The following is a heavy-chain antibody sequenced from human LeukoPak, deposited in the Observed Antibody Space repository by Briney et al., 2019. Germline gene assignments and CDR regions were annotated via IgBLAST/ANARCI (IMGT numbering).Heavy chain of an antibody. Sequence: KPSETLSLTCTVSGGSISSYYWSWIRQPAGKGLEWIGYIYYSGSTNYNPSLKSRVTISVDTSKNQFSLKLSSVTAADTAVYYCASGVYDSSGYWDAFDIWGQGTMVTVSS. CDR2: IYYSGST. CDR1: GGSISSYY. D-gene: IGHD3-22*01. J-gene: IGHJ3*02. V-gene: IGHV4-59*01. CDR3: ASGVYDSSGYWDAFDI.